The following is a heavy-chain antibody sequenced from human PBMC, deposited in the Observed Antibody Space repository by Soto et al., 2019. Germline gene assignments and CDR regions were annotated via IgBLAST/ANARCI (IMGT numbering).Heavy chain of an antibody. CDR3: AKSLWFGELSPQDS. D-gene: IGHD3-10*01. J-gene: IGHJ4*02. Sequence: GVPLRLSYVASDFTFSKYAMSWVRQSPGKGLQWVSTISGSGGTYKTDSVKGRFTISRDNSKNTLYLEMSSLRAEDTAIYYCAKSLWFGELSPQDSWGRGTLVTVSS. V-gene: IGHV3-23*01. CDR2: ISGSGGT. CDR1: DFTFSKYA.